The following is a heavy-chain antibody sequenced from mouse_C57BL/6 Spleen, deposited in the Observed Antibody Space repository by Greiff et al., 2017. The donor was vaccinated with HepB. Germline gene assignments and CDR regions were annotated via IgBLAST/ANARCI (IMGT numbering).Heavy chain of an antibody. V-gene: IGHV1-55*01. CDR2: IYPGSGST. CDR1: GYTFTSYW. J-gene: IGHJ3*01. D-gene: IGHD2-2*01. Sequence: VQLQQPGAELVKPGASVKMSCKASGYTFTSYWITWVKQRPGQGLEWIGDIYPGSGSTNYNEKFKSKATLTVDTSSSTAYMQLSSLTSEGSAVYYCASYGGYGYDGVPAWFAYWGQGTLVTVSA. CDR3: ASYGGYGYDGVPAWFAY.